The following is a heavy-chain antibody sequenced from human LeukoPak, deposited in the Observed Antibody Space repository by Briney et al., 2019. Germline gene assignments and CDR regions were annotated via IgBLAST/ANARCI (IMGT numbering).Heavy chain of an antibody. D-gene: IGHD6-13*01. CDR2: IYHSGST. CDR3: ARADYSSTWSHDYYYMDV. V-gene: IGHV4-38-2*02. J-gene: IGHJ6*03. CDR1: GGSIRSYY. Sequence: PSETLSLTCTVSGGSIRSYYWGWIRQPPGKGLEWIGSIYHSGSTYYNPSLKSRVTISVDTSKNQFSLKLSSVTAADTAVYYCARADYSSTWSHDYYYMDVWGKGTTVTVSS.